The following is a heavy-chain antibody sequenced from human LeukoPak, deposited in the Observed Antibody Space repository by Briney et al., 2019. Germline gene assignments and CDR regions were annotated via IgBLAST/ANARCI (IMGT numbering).Heavy chain of an antibody. Sequence: GGSLRLSCAASGFTFSSYSMNWVRQAPGKGLEWASSISSSSSYIYYADSVKGRFTISRDNAKNSLYLQMNSLRAEDTAVYCCARDRSDILTGFDYWGQGTLVTVSS. CDR1: GFTFSSYS. V-gene: IGHV3-21*01. CDR3: ARDRSDILTGFDY. CDR2: ISSSSSYI. D-gene: IGHD3-9*01. J-gene: IGHJ4*02.